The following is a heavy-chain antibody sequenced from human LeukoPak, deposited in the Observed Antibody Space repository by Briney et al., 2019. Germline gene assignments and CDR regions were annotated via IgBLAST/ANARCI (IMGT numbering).Heavy chain of an antibody. Sequence: SDTLSLTCTVSGGSISSYYWSWIRQPPGKGLEWIGYIYYSGSTNYNPSLKSRVTISVDTSKNQFSLKLSSVTAADTAVYYCARAVNYDFWSGYPNWFDPWGQGTLVTVSS. CDR1: GGSISSYY. D-gene: IGHD3-3*01. CDR2: IYYSGST. V-gene: IGHV4-59*07. CDR3: ARAVNYDFWSGYPNWFDP. J-gene: IGHJ5*02.